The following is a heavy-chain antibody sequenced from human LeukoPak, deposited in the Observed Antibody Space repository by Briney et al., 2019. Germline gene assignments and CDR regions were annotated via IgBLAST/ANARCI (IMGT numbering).Heavy chain of an antibody. Sequence: RSQTLSLTCTVSGGSISSGSYYWSWIRQPPGKGLEWIGYIYYSGSTNYNPSLKSRVTISVDTSKNQFSLRLSSVTAADTAVYYCARSRDDCSGGSCYSHAFDIWGQGTMVTVSS. J-gene: IGHJ3*02. CDR1: GGSISSGSYY. CDR2: IYYSGST. CDR3: ARSRDDCSGGSCYSHAFDI. D-gene: IGHD2-15*01. V-gene: IGHV4-61*01.